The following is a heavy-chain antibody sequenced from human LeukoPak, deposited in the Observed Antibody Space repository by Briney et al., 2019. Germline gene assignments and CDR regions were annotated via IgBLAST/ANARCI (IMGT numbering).Heavy chain of an antibody. V-gene: IGHV4-59*01. CDR2: IYHSGST. D-gene: IGHD3-10*01. Sequence: SETLSLTCNVSGGSISSYYWTWVRQPPGKGPEWIGYIYHSGSTNYNPSLKSRVTISVDMSRNQFSLKVYSMTAADTAVYYCARLRGAYGSGTAYYFDYWGQGTQVTVSS. CDR1: GGSISSYY. CDR3: ARLRGAYGSGTAYYFDY. J-gene: IGHJ4*02.